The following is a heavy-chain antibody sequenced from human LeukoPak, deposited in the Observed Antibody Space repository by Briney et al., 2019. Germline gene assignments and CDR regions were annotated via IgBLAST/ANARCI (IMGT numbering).Heavy chain of an antibody. V-gene: IGHV3-30*02. CDR1: GFTFSSYG. D-gene: IGHD6-13*01. J-gene: IGHJ4*02. CDR3: AKDSMAATVRGSLGY. CDR2: IRYDGSNK. Sequence: GGSLRLSCAASGFTFSSYGMHWVRQAPGKGLEWVAFIRYDGSNKYYADSVKGRFTISRDSSKNTLYLQMNSLRAEDTAVYYCAKDSMAATVRGSLGYRGQGALVTVSS.